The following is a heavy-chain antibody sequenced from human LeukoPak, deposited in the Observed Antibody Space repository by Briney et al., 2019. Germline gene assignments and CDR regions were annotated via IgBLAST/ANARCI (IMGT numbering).Heavy chain of an antibody. CDR3: ARRKYQLLGVFDI. D-gene: IGHD2-2*01. J-gene: IGHJ3*02. CDR1: GYIFTSYW. CDR2: IYPGDSDT. V-gene: IGHV5-51*01. Sequence: GESLKISCKGSGYIFTSYWIGWVRQMPGKGLEWMGSIYPGDSDTRYSPSFQGQVTISADKSISTAYLQWSSLKASDTAVYYCARRKYQLLGVFDIWGQGTMVTVSS.